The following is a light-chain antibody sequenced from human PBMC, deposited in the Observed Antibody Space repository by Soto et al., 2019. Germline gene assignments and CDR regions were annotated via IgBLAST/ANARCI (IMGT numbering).Light chain of an antibody. J-gene: IGLJ3*02. CDR2: EGS. CDR3: CSYTVGDTVV. Sequence: QSALTQPASVSGSPGQSITISCTGTSSDVGSYNLVSWYQQHPGKAPKLMIYEGSKRPSGVPDRFFGSKSGSTASLTVSGLQAEDEAVYYCCSYTVGDTVVFGGGTKVTVL. V-gene: IGLV2-14*02. CDR1: SSDVGSYNL.